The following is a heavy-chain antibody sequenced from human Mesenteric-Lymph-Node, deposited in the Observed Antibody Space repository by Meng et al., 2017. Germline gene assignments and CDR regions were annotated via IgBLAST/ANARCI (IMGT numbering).Heavy chain of an antibody. CDR2: IYYSGTT. J-gene: IGHJ3*02. CDR1: GGSIGSYY. D-gene: IGHD3-9*01. Sequence: GSLSLSCTVSGGSIGSYYWNWIRQPPGKGLEWIGDIYYSGTTRYNPSLKSRVTISVDTSKNQFSLKLSSVTAADTAVYYCARELDYDIFTGRAFDIWGQGTMVTVSS. V-gene: IGHV4-59*01. CDR3: ARELDYDIFTGRAFDI.